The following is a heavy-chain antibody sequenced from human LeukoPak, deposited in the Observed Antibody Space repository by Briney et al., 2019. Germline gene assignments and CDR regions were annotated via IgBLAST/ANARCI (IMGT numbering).Heavy chain of an antibody. J-gene: IGHJ3*02. CDR1: GGSISSYY. D-gene: IGHD1-26*01. CDR3: ARVDFDMGGSYYGAFDI. Sequence: SETLSLTCTVSGGSISSYYWSWIRQPPGKGLEWIGYIYYSGSTNYNPSLKSRVTISVDTSKNQFSLKLSSVTAADTAVYYCARVDFDMGGSYYGAFDIWGQGTMVTVSS. CDR2: IYYSGST. V-gene: IGHV4-59*01.